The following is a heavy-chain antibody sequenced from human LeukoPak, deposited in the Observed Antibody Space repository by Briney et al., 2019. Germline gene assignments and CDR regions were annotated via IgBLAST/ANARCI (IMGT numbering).Heavy chain of an antibody. V-gene: IGHV1-2*02. CDR2: INPNSGGT. Sequence: ASVKVSCKASGYTFTGYYMHWVRQAPGQGLEWMGRINPNSGGTNYAQKFQGRVTMTRDTSISTAYMELSRLRSDDTAVYYCARGGPLAAHPSFPRYWGQGTLVTVSS. CDR1: GYTFTGYY. D-gene: IGHD6-6*01. J-gene: IGHJ4*02. CDR3: ARGGPLAAHPSFPRY.